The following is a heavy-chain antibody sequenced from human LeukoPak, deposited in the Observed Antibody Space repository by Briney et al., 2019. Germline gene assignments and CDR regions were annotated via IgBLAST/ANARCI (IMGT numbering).Heavy chain of an antibody. V-gene: IGHV4-61*02. CDR1: GGSISSGSYY. D-gene: IGHD4-17*01. Sequence: SETLSLTCTVSGGSISSGSYYWSWIRQPAGKGLEWIGRVYTSGSTNYNPSLKSRVTISVDTSKNQFSLKLSSVTAADTAVYYCAREDYANAFDIWGQGTMVTVSS. CDR3: AREDYANAFDI. J-gene: IGHJ3*02. CDR2: VYTSGST.